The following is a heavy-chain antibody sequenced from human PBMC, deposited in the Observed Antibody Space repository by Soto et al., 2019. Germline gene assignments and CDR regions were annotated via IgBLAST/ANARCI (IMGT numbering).Heavy chain of an antibody. CDR2: IYSGGST. Sequence: LRLSCAASGLTVSSNYMSWVRQAPGKGLEWVSVIYSGGSTYYADSVKGRFTISRDNSKNTLYLQMNSLRAEDTAVYYCARDSKYGDDAFDIWGQGTMVTVSS. CDR3: ARDSKYGDDAFDI. D-gene: IGHD4-17*01. V-gene: IGHV3-66*01. J-gene: IGHJ3*02. CDR1: GLTVSSNY.